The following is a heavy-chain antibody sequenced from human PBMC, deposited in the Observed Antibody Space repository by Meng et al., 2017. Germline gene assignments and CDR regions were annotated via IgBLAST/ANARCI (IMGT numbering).Heavy chain of an antibody. Sequence: DVQLVGSGGGLVQPGGSLRLSCADSGFTFSSYWMSWVRQAQGKGLEWVANIKQDGSEKYYVDSVKGRFTISRDNAKNSPYLQMNSLRAEDTAVYYCAREGVIYWYFDLWGRGTLVTVSS. CDR3: AREGVIYWYFDL. V-gene: IGHV3-7*01. CDR2: IKQDGSEK. CDR1: GFTFSSYW. D-gene: IGHD3-10*01. J-gene: IGHJ2*01.